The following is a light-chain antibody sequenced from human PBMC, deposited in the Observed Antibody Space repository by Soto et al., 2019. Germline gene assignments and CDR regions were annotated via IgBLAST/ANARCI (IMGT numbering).Light chain of an antibody. CDR1: QSVSSSY. V-gene: IGKV3-20*01. CDR2: GAS. CDR3: QPDCSSTG. Sequence: EIVLTQSPGTLSLSPGERATLSCRASQSVSSSYLAWYQQKPGQAPRLLIYGASSRATGIPDRFSGSGSGTDFTLTISKLDPQHFAVYDCQPDCSSTGFGQGTKVDI. J-gene: IGKJ1*01.